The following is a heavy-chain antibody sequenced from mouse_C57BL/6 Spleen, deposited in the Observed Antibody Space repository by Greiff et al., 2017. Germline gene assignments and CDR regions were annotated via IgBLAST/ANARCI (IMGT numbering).Heavy chain of an antibody. J-gene: IGHJ2*02. Sequence: QVQLQQSGAELVKPGASVKVSCKASGYTFTSYWMHWVKQRPGQGLEWIGRIHPSDSDTNYNQKFKGKATMAVDKSSIAAYMQLSILTSEDSAVYYCAIELRLPVMDYWGQGTSLTVSS. CDR3: AIELRLPVMDY. D-gene: IGHD3-2*02. V-gene: IGHV1-74*01. CDR2: IHPSDSDT. CDR1: GYTFTSYW.